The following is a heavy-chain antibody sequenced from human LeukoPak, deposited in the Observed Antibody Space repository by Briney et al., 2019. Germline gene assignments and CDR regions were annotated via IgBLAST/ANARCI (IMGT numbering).Heavy chain of an antibody. J-gene: IGHJ5*02. CDR3: AKGRRYNILTGYYVSEVDP. CDR1: GFTFSDYA. D-gene: IGHD3-9*01. Sequence: GGSLRLSCAVSGFTFSDYAMSWVRQAPGKGLEWVAFIRYDGRNKYYADSVKGRFTISRDNSKNTLYLQMNSLRAEDTAVYYCAKGRRYNILTGYYVSEVDPWGQGTLVTVSS. CDR2: IRYDGRNK. V-gene: IGHV3-30*02.